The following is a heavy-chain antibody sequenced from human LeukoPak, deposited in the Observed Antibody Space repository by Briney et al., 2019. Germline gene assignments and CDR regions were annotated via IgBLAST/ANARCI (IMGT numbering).Heavy chain of an antibody. J-gene: IGHJ4*02. Sequence: GESLKISCKGSGYTFTNYWIGWVRQMPGKGLEWMGIIYPGDSDTRYSPSFQGQVTISADKSISTAYLQWSSLKASDTAMYYCARSGRYCSSTSCYLDYWGQGTLVTVSS. V-gene: IGHV5-51*01. CDR2: IYPGDSDT. D-gene: IGHD2-2*01. CDR1: GYTFTNYW. CDR3: ARSGRYCSSTSCYLDY.